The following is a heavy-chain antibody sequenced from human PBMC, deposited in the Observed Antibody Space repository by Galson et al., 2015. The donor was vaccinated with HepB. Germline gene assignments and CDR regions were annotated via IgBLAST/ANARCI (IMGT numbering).Heavy chain of an antibody. CDR1: GFTFSSYS. Sequence: SLRLSCAASGFTFSSYSMNWVRQAPGKGLEWVSSISSSSSYIYYADSVKGRFTISRDNAKNSLYLQMNSLGAEDTAVYYCARTLPDYGDYVEDAFDIWGQGTMVTVSS. D-gene: IGHD4-17*01. V-gene: IGHV3-21*01. J-gene: IGHJ3*02. CDR3: ARTLPDYGDYVEDAFDI. CDR2: ISSSSSYI.